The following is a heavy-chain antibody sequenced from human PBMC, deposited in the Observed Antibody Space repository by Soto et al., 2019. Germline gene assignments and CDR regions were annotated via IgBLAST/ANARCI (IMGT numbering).Heavy chain of an antibody. CDR3: ARGSEKIYYNYMDV. J-gene: IGHJ6*03. CDR1: GFTVSSNY. Sequence: GGSLRLSCAASGFTVSSNYMSWVRQAPGKGLEWVSVIYSGGSTNYADSVKGRFIVSRDNSKHTLYLQMNSLRAEDTAVYYCARGSEKIYYNYMDVWGKGTTVTDSS. CDR2: IYSGGST. V-gene: IGHV3-66*01.